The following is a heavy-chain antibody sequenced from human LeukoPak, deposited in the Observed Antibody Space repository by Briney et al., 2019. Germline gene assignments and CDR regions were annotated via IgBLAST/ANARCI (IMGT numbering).Heavy chain of an antibody. D-gene: IGHD3-10*01. CDR2: IIPIFGTA. CDR1: GGTFSSYA. Sequence: SVKVSCKASGGTFSSYAINWVRQAPGQGLEWLGRIIPIFGTAEFAQKFQGRVTITADESTSTAYLDLSSLRSDDTAVYYCARDGDYGTGSYYRGCIDSWGQGTPVTVSP. CDR3: ARDGDYGTGSYYRGCIDS. V-gene: IGHV1-69*15. J-gene: IGHJ4*02.